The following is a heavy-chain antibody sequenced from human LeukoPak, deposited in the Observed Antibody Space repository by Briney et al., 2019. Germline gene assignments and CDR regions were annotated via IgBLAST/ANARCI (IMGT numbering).Heavy chain of an antibody. CDR1: GFTFSDYL. Sequence: GGSLRLSCAASGFTFSDYLMHWVRQAPGKGLECISPIRTDGSITAYAESVKGRFTISRDNAKNLLYLQMSRLRGEDTAVYFCARDRSPGWFDPWGQGTLVTVSS. CDR3: ARDRSPGWFDP. D-gene: IGHD6-13*01. J-gene: IGHJ5*02. V-gene: IGHV3-74*01. CDR2: IRTDGSIT.